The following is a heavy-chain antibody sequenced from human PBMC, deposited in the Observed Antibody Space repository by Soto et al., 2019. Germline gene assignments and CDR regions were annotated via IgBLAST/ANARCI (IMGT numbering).Heavy chain of an antibody. J-gene: IGHJ5*02. CDR1: GFTFSSYG. D-gene: IGHD1-26*01. V-gene: IGHV3-33*01. CDR2: IWYDGSNK. Sequence: QVQLVESGGGVVQPGGSLRLSCAASGFTFSSYGMHWVRQAPGKGLEWVAVIWYDGSNKYYADSVKGRFTISRDNSKNTLYLQMNSLRAEDTAVYYCARDPGATSPPYNWFDPWGQGTLVTVSS. CDR3: ARDPGATSPPYNWFDP.